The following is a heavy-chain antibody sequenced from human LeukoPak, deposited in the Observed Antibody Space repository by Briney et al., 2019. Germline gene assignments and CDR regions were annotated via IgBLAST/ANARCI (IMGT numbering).Heavy chain of an antibody. CDR2: ISAYNGNT. J-gene: IGHJ4*02. CDR3: ARNVLRYFDWLPRQDY. Sequence: ASVKVSCKASGYTFTSYGISWVRQAPGQGLEWMGWISAYNGNTNYAQKLQGRVTMTTDTSTSTAYMELRSLRSDDTAVYYCARNVLRYFDWLPRQDYWGQGTLDTVSS. D-gene: IGHD3-9*01. CDR1: GYTFTSYG. V-gene: IGHV1-18*01.